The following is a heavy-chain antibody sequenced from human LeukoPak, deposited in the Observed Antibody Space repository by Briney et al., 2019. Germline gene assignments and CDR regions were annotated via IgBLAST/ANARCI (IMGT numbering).Heavy chain of an antibody. CDR3: ARGRGYSSSWYVGQGIVGASYFDY. CDR2: INHSGST. V-gene: IGHV4-34*01. J-gene: IGHJ4*02. Sequence: SETLSLTCAVYGGSFSGYYWSWIRQPPGKGREWMGEINHSGSTNYNPSLKRRGTISVDTSKNQFSLKLSSVTAADTAVYYCARGRGYSSSWYVGQGIVGASYFDYWGQGTLVTVSS. CDR1: GGSFSGYY. D-gene: IGHD6-13*01.